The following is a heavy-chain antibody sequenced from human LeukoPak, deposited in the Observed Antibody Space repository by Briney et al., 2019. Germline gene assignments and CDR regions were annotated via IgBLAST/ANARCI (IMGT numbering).Heavy chain of an antibody. J-gene: IGHJ4*02. CDR3: ALNMVGGQIFDF. CDR2: IKRDESEQ. V-gene: IGHV3-7*01. D-gene: IGHD3-10*01. CDR1: GFTFSNYW. Sequence: GGSLRLSCAASGFTFSNYWMSWVRQAPGKGLEWVADIKRDESEQQYVDSVKGRLTISRDNAKNSLYLQMNSLRAEDTAVYYCALNMVGGQIFDFWGQGTLVTVSS.